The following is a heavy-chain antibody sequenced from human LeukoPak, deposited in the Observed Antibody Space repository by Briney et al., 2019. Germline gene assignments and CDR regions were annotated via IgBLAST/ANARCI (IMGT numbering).Heavy chain of an antibody. CDR2: ISNDATKK. J-gene: IGHJ4*02. CDR3: AKDMNTVTTTFDY. Sequence: PGRSLRLSCAASGFTFSTYAMHWVRQAPGKGLEWVAVISNDATKKYYADSVKGRSTISRDNSENTLYLQMNSLRAEDTAVYYCAKDMNTVTTTFDYWSQGTLVTVSS. CDR1: GFTFSTYA. V-gene: IGHV3-30*18. D-gene: IGHD4-17*01.